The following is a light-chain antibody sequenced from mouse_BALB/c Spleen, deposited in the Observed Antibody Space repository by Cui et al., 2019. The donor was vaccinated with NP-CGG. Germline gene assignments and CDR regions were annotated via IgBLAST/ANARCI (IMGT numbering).Light chain of an antibody. CDR2: GTN. J-gene: IGLJ1*01. CDR3: ALWYSNHWV. V-gene: IGLV1*01. Sequence: QAFVTQESALTTSPGETVTLTCRSSTGAVTTRNYAKWVQEKPDHLFTGLIGGTNNRAPGVPARFSGSLIGDKAALTITGAQTEDEAIYFCALWYSNHWVFGGGTKLTVL. CDR1: TGAVTTRNY.